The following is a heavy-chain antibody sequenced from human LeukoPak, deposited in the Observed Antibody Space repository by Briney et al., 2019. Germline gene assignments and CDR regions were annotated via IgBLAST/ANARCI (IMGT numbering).Heavy chain of an antibody. CDR2: VSGRGSRT. Sequence: GGSLRLSCAASGFTFSNYAMSWVRQAPGKGLEWVSAVSGRGSRTFYAESVKGQFTISRDNSQNTLYLQMHSLRAEDTAVYYCAKDPYGDDYNYSLDYWGQGTLVTV. CDR1: GFTFSNYA. CDR3: AKDPYGDDYNYSLDY. V-gene: IGHV3-23*01. J-gene: IGHJ4*02. D-gene: IGHD4-17*01.